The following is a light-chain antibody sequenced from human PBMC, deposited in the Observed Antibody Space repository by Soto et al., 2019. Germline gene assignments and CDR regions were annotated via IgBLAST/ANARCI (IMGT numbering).Light chain of an antibody. J-gene: IGKJ3*01. CDR3: QQSYSSPFT. CDR2: TAS. CDR1: QGVSTF. Sequence: DIQMTQSPSSLSASIGDRLIITCRTSQGVSTFLNWYRQKAGEAPRLLIYTASSLQSGVPSRFSDGGSGTEFTLTINSLQPEDFGTYFCQQSYSSPFTFGPGTRMDVK. V-gene: IGKV1-39*01.